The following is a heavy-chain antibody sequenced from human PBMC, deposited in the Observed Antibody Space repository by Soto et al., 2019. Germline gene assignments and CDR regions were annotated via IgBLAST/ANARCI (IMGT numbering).Heavy chain of an antibody. V-gene: IGHV1-69*13. Sequence: SVKVSCKASGGTFSSYAISWVRQAPGQGLEWMGGIIPIFGTANYAQKFQGRVTITADESTSTAYMELSSLRSEDTAVYYCARAQWELSYDYYGMDVWGQGTTVTVSS. CDR2: IIPIFGTA. J-gene: IGHJ6*02. CDR1: GGTFSSYA. D-gene: IGHD1-26*01. CDR3: ARAQWELSYDYYGMDV.